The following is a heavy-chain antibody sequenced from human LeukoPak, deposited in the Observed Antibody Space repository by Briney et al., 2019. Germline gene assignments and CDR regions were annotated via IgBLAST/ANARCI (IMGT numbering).Heavy chain of an antibody. D-gene: IGHD1-26*01. J-gene: IGHJ4*02. V-gene: IGHV3-11*01. CDR3: ARAGIVGAATESPFDN. CDR1: GFTFSDYY. CDR2: ITSSGSSI. Sequence: GGSPRLSCAASGFTFSDYYMGWIRQAPGKGLEWVSYITSSGSSIYSADSVKGRFTISRDNAKNSLYLQMNSLRAEDTAMYYCARAGIVGAATESPFDNWGQGSLVSVSS.